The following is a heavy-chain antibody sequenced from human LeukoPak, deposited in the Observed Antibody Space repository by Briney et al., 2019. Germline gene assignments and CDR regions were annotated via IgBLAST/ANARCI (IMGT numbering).Heavy chain of an antibody. CDR1: GGSISSDNHQ. D-gene: IGHD3-10*01. V-gene: IGHV4-30-4*01. CDR3: ARYGSGSTWFDP. CDR2: INYSGST. J-gene: IGHJ5*02. Sequence: SETLSLTCTVSGGSISSDNHQWSWIRQPPGKGLEWIGYINYSGSTYYNPSLKSRVTISVDTSKNHFSRKLSSVTAADTAVYYCARYGSGSTWFDPWGQGTLVTVSS.